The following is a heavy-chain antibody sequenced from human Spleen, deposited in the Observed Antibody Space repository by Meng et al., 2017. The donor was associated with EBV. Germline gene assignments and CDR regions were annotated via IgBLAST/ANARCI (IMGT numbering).Heavy chain of an antibody. Sequence: GQLQQWGAGPVKPSEALSLTRAGSGGSFSGFYWGWIRQPPGKGLEWIGEINHSGSTNYNPSLKSRVTISIDTSKNQFSLRLNSVTAADTAVYYCARGVQVAWRFDPWGQGTLVTVSS. CDR1: GGSFSGFY. J-gene: IGHJ5*02. CDR2: INHSGST. CDR3: ARGVQVAWRFDP. D-gene: IGHD2-15*01. V-gene: IGHV4-34*01.